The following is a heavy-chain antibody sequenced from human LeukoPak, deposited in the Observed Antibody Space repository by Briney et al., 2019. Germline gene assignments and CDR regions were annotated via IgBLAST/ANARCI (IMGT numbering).Heavy chain of an antibody. V-gene: IGHV1-2*02. J-gene: IGHJ4*02. CDR2: INPNSGGT. CDR3: ARALEIEGDY. CDR1: GYTFTGYY. D-gene: IGHD5-24*01. Sequence: GASVKVSCKASGYTFTGYYMHWVRQAPGQGLEWMGWINPNSGGTNYAQKFQGRVTMTRDTSTSTVYMELSSLRSEDTAVYYCARALEIEGDYWGQGTLVTVSS.